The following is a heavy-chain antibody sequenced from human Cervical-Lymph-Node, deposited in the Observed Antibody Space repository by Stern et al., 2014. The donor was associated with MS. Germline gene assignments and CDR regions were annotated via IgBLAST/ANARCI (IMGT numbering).Heavy chain of an antibody. Sequence: VQLVQSGAEVKKPGESLKISCQGSGYNFATYWIGWVRQTPGKGLEWVAFIYPSDSRTESSPSFQGQVTISADKSISTAYLQWSSLNASDAAMYYCARPKYSTSWPDAFDNWGQGTMVTVSS. V-gene: IGHV5-51*03. CDR2: IYPSDSRT. CDR1: GYNFATYW. D-gene: IGHD6-13*01. J-gene: IGHJ3*02. CDR3: ARPKYSTSWPDAFDN.